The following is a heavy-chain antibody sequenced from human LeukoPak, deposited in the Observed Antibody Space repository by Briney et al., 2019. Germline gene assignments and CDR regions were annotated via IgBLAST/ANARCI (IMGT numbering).Heavy chain of an antibody. Sequence: ASVTVSCKASGYTFTGYYMHWVRQAPGQGLEWMGRINPNSGGTNYAQKFQGRVTMTRDTSISTAYMELSRLRSDDTAVYYCARALTTLHPNWFDPWGQGTLVTVSS. CDR2: INPNSGGT. CDR1: GYTFTGYY. CDR3: ARALTTLHPNWFDP. J-gene: IGHJ5*02. V-gene: IGHV1-2*06. D-gene: IGHD4/OR15-4a*01.